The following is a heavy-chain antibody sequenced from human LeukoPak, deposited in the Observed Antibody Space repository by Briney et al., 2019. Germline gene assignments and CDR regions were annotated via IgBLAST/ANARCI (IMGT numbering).Heavy chain of an antibody. V-gene: IGHV1-46*01. Sequence: ASVKVSCKASGYTFTSYYMHWVRQAPGQGLEWMGIINPSGGSTSYAQKFQGRVTMTRDTSTSTVYMELSSLRSEDTAVYYCARATKHIAVAGEFDYWGQGTLVTVSS. CDR1: GYTFTSYY. CDR2: INPSGGST. D-gene: IGHD6-19*01. J-gene: IGHJ4*02. CDR3: ARATKHIAVAGEFDY.